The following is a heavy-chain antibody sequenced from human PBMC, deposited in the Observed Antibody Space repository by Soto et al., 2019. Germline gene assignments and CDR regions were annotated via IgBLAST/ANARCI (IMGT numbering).Heavy chain of an antibody. CDR3: AKGRGGSGSLTPRVDF. Sequence: EVQLLESGGGLVQPGGSLRLSCAASGFTFNNYAMTWVRQAPGKGLEWVSAISGGGDTTSYADSVNGRVTVSRDGSKNTLYLQMSSLRAEDTALYYCAKGRGGSGSLTPRVDFWGQGTLVTVSS. CDR2: ISGGGDTT. V-gene: IGHV3-23*01. J-gene: IGHJ4*02. D-gene: IGHD3-10*01. CDR1: GFTFNNYA.